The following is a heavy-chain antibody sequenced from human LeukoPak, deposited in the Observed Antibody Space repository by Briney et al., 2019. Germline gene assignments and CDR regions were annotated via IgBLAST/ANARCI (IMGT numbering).Heavy chain of an antibody. Sequence: PGGSLRLSCAASGFPFGTYGMSWVRQAPGKGLEWVSAISGSGGSTYYADSVKGRFTISRDNSKNTLYLQMNSLRAEDTAVYYCARDYGANIAFDIWGQGTMVTVSS. CDR1: GFPFGTYG. CDR2: ISGSGGST. CDR3: ARDYGANIAFDI. D-gene: IGHD2/OR15-2a*01. J-gene: IGHJ3*02. V-gene: IGHV3-23*01.